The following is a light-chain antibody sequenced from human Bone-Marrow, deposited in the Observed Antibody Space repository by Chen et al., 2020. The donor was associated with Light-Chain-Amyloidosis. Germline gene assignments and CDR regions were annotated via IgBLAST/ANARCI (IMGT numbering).Light chain of an antibody. CDR1: QTINSNY. Sequence: DIVLTQSPGTLFLSPGEGANLSCSPSQTINSNYLTWYLLKFGQAPGLLIYCSSSRATGIPDRFTGSGSGTDFTLTINRLEPEDFAMYYCQQYGTSPLTFGGGTKVEIK. J-gene: IGKJ4*01. CDR2: CSS. CDR3: QQYGTSPLT. V-gene: IGKV3-20*01.